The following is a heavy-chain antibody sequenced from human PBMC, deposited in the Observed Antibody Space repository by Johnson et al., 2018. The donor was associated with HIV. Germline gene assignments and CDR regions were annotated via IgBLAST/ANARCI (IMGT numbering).Heavy chain of an antibody. Sequence: VQLVESGGGLVQPGGSLRLSCAASGFTFSNYAMSWVRQAPGKGLEWVSAISGSGGSTYYADSVKGRFTISRDNSKNTLYLQMNSLRAEDTAVYYCAKAMYVSSWEHRGAFDIWGQGTMVTVSS. V-gene: IGHV3-23*04. CDR2: ISGSGGST. D-gene: IGHD6-13*01. J-gene: IGHJ3*02. CDR1: GFTFSNYA. CDR3: AKAMYVSSWEHRGAFDI.